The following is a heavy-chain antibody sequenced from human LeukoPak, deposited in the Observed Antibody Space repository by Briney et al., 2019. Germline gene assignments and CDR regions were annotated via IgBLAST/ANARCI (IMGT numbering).Heavy chain of an antibody. J-gene: IGHJ6*02. CDR2: XXSKAYGGTT. CDR1: GFTFGDHA. V-gene: IGHV3-49*04. Sequence: PGRSLRLSCTASGFTFGDHALSWVRQAPGKGLXXXXXXXSKAYGGTTEYAASVKGRFTISRDDSKSIAYLQMNSLKTEDTAVYYCTRGPIQLWIHNGMDVWGQGTTVTVSS. CDR3: TRGPIQLWIHNGMDV. D-gene: IGHD5-18*01.